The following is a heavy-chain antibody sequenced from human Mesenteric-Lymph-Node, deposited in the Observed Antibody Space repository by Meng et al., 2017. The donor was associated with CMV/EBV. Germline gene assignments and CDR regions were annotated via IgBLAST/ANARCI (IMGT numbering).Heavy chain of an antibody. V-gene: IGHV1-2*02. Sequence: ASVKVSCKTSGYTFTGYYLHWVRQAPGQGLEWMGWINADSGGTKYAQKFQGRVTMTRDTSISTAYMELSRLRSDDTAVYYCASSSTGYYYGMDVWGQGTTVTISS. J-gene: IGHJ6*02. CDR1: GYTFTGYY. D-gene: IGHD2-2*01. CDR2: INADSGGT. CDR3: ASSSTGYYYGMDV.